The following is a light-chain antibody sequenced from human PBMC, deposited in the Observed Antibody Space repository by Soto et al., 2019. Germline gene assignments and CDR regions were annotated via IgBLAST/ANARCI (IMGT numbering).Light chain of an antibody. CDR3: MQSTQLPPT. CDR1: QSLVHSDGIAY. J-gene: IGKJ5*01. CDR2: EVS. Sequence: DVVMTQSPLSLPVTLGQPASMSCRSNQSLVHSDGIAYFSWFQQKPGQSPQLLIYEVSTRVSGVPDRFSGSGSGTDFTLEISRVETDDVGIYYCMQSTQLPPTFGQGTRLEIK. V-gene: IGKV2D-29*02.